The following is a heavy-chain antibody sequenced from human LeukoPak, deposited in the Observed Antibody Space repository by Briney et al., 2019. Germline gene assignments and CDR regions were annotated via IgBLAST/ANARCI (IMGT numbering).Heavy chain of an antibody. V-gene: IGHV3-66*01. D-gene: IGHD4-17*01. CDR3: AREGKYGEYYFDY. Sequence: GGSLRLSCAASGFNVTSTYMSWVRQARGKALGRVSVLYSGGSTFYADSVKGRFTISRATSKNTLFLQMTSLRAEDTALYYCAREGKYGEYYFDYWGQGTLVTVSS. CDR1: GFNVTSTY. CDR2: LYSGGST. J-gene: IGHJ4*02.